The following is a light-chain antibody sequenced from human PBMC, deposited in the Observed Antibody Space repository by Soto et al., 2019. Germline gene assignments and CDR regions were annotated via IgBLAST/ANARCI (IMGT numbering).Light chain of an antibody. Sequence: EVVLTQSPDTLSLSPGQRATLSCRASQRVGSDFLAWYQQKPGQAPGLLIYGASSRATGIPDRFSGSGSGTDFTLTISRLELEDFAVYYCHQYGSSPWTFGHGTKVEIK. CDR3: HQYGSSPWT. CDR2: GAS. CDR1: QRVGSDF. V-gene: IGKV3-20*01. J-gene: IGKJ1*01.